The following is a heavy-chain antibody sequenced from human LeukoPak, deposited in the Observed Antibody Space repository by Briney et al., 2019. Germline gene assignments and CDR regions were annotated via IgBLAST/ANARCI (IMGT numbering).Heavy chain of an antibody. CDR2: FDPEDGET. CDR3: ATDYYDSSGYS. CDR1: GYTLTELS. D-gene: IGHD3-22*01. J-gene: IGHJ5*02. Sequence: ASVKVSCTVSGYTLTELSLHWVRQAPGKGLEWMGGFDPEDGETIYAQKFQGRVTMTEDTSTDTAYMELSSLRSEDTAVYYCATDYYDSSGYSWGQGTLVTVSS. V-gene: IGHV1-24*01.